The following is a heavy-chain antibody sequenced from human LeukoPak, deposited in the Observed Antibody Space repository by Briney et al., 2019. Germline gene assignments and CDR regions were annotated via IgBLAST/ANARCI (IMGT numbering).Heavy chain of an antibody. CDR1: GFTFSNYA. Sequence: GGSLRLSCAASGFTFSNYAMSWVRQAPGRGLEWVSTISGGGGSTYYADSVKGRLTISRDNSKNTLYLQMNSLRAEDTALYYCESGYVDMFYWGQGTLVTVSS. CDR3: ESGYVDMFY. V-gene: IGHV3-23*01. CDR2: ISGGGGST. J-gene: IGHJ4*02. D-gene: IGHD5-12*01.